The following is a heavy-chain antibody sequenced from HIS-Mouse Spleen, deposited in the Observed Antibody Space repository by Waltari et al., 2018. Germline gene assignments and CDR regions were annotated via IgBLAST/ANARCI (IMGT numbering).Heavy chain of an antibody. CDR1: GFTFRSYC. CDR2: ISYDGSNK. V-gene: IGHV3-30*18. J-gene: IGHJ4*02. D-gene: IGHD6-19*01. CDR3: AKASSGWLDY. Sequence: QVQLVASGGGVVQPGRSLRLSCAASGFTFRSYCMHWVRQAPGKGLEWVAVISYDGSNKYYADSVKGRFTISRDNSKNTLYLQMNSLRAEDTAVYYCAKASSGWLDYWGQGTLVTVSS.